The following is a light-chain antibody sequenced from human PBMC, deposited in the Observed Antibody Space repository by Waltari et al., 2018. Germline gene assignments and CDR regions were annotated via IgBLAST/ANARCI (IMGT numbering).Light chain of an antibody. CDR2: DAS. V-gene: IGKV1-5*01. CDR3: QQYNSYLFT. CDR1: QSINSW. J-gene: IGKJ3*01. Sequence: DIQMTQSPSTPFASVGDRVTITCRASQSINSWLAWYQQKPGKAPKLLIYDASSLESGVPSRFSGSGSGTEFTLTISSLQPDDFATYYGQQYNSYLFTFGPGTKVDIK.